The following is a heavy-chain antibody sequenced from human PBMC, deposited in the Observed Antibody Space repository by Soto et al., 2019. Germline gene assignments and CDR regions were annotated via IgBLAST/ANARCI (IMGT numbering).Heavy chain of an antibody. J-gene: IGHJ4*02. D-gene: IGHD3-16*01. V-gene: IGHV4-4*07. Sequence: PSETMSLTCTVSGGSISSYYWSWIRQPAGKGLEWIGRIYTSGSTNYNPSLKSRVTMSVDTSKNQFSLKLNSVTGADTAVYYCARETFNRYYFDAWGQGTLVTVSS. CDR1: GGSISSYY. CDR3: ARETFNRYYFDA. CDR2: IYTSGST.